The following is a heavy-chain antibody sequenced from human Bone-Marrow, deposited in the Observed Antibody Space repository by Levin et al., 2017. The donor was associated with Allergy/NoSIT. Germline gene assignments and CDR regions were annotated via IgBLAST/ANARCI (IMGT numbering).Heavy chain of an antibody. D-gene: IGHD6-19*01. J-gene: IGHJ4*02. Sequence: GESLKISCQTSGYSFPSHWIGWVRQMPGKGLEYVAIIYPYASETKYNPALQGHVTISADHSINTIYLQWNSLRASDSAMYFCARLILGGWYGFEYWGQGALVTVSS. CDR2: IYPYASET. CDR3: ARLILGGWYGFEY. V-gene: IGHV5-51*01. CDR1: GYSFPSHW.